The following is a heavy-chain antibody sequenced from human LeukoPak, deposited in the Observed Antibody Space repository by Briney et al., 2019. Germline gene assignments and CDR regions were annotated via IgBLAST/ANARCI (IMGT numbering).Heavy chain of an antibody. CDR3: ARTDRNWFVP. V-gene: IGHV4-30-2*01. D-gene: IGHD1-14*01. CDR2: IYHSGST. Sequence: SQTLSLTCTVSCGSISSGGYHWSWIRQPPGKGLEWIGYIYHSGSTYYNPSLKSRVTISVDRSKNQFSLKLSSVTAADTAVYYCARTDRNWFVPWGQGTLVTVSS. J-gene: IGHJ5*02. CDR1: CGSISSGGYH.